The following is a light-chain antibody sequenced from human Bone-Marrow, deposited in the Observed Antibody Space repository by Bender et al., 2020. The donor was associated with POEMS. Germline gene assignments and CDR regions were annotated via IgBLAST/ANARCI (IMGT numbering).Light chain of an antibody. CDR3: QVWDSSLFYV. V-gene: IGLV3-25*02. CDR1: ALAKQY. J-gene: IGLJ1*01. CDR2: NDS. Sequence: SYELTQPPSVSVSPGQTATITCSGDALAKQYAFWYQQRPGQAPVMVIYNDSERPSGFPERFSGSSSGNTATLTISRVEAEDEADYYCQVWDSSLFYVFGTGTKVTVL.